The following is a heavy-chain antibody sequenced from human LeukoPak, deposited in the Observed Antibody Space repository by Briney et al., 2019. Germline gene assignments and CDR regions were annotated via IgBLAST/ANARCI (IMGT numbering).Heavy chain of an antibody. CDR2: ISGSGGST. V-gene: IGHV3-23*01. J-gene: IGHJ4*02. Sequence: GGSLRLSCAASGFTFSSYAMHWVRQAPGKGLEWVSAISGSGGSTYYADSVKGRFTISRDNSKNTLYLQMNSLRAEDTAVYYCARSGWTPYYFDYWGQGTLVTVSS. CDR1: GFTFSSYA. D-gene: IGHD6-19*01. CDR3: ARSGWTPYYFDY.